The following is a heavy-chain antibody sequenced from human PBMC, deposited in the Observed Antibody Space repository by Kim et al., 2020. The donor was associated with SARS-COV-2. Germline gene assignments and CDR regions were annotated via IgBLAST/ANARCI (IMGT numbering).Heavy chain of an antibody. J-gene: IGHJ6*02. CDR3: AKAHSGTYKTSSLDV. D-gene: IGHD3-10*01. CDR2: ISSGGDRT. Sequence: GGSLRLSCAAAGFTFSSYAMSWVRQAPGKGLEWVSDISSGGDRTNYADSVKGRFTISRDSSSKMLYLHMNSLRADDTAVYFCAKAHSGTYKTSSLDVWGPGTTVTVSS. V-gene: IGHV3-23*01. CDR1: GFTFSSYA.